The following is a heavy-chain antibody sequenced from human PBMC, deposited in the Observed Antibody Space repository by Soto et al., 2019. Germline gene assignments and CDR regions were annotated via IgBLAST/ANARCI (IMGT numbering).Heavy chain of an antibody. CDR1: GGTFSSYA. CDR3: ARDKRVVVEGHWFDP. CDR2: IIPIFGTA. V-gene: IGHV1-69*13. J-gene: IGHJ5*02. D-gene: IGHD2-2*01. Sequence: GASVKVSCKASGGTFSSYAISWVRQAPGQGLEWMGGIIPIFGTANYAQKFQGRVTITADESTSTAYMELSSLRSEDTAVYCCARDKRVVVEGHWFDPWGQGTLVTVSS.